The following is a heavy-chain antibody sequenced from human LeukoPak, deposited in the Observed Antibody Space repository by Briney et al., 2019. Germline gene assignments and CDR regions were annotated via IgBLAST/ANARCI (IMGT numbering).Heavy chain of an antibody. CDR1: GGTFSSYA. CDR2: IIPIFGTA. J-gene: IGHJ2*01. D-gene: IGHD6-13*01. CDR3: AIIAAAGWYFDL. V-gene: IGHV1-69*05. Sequence: SVKVSCKASGGTFSSYAISWVRQAPGQGLEWMGGIIPIFGTANYAQKFQGRVTITTDESTSTAYMELSSLRSEDTAVYYCAIIAAAGWYFDLWGRGTLVTVSS.